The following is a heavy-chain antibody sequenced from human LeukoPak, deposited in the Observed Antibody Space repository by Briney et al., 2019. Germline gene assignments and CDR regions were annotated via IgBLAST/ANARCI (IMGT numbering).Heavy chain of an antibody. V-gene: IGHV3-23*01. J-gene: IGHJ6*03. Sequence: GGSLRLSCEASGLAFRNFAMSWVRQAPGKGLEWVSGLTGSGGSSYYADSVRGRVTISRDNAKNALYLQMNSLRADDTALYYCAKMKGQRLNDYCMDVWGKGTTVTVSS. CDR1: GLAFRNFA. CDR3: AKMKGQRLNDYCMDV. CDR2: LTGSGGSS.